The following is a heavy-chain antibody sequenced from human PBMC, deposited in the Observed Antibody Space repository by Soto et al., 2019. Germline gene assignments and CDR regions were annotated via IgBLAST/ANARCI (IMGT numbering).Heavy chain of an antibody. D-gene: IGHD5-12*01. CDR1: GGSISSYY. CDR2: IYYSGST. Sequence: SETLSLTCTVSGGSISSYYWSWIRQPPGKGLEWIGYIYYSGSTNSNPSLKSRVTISVDTSKNQFSLKLSSVTAADTAVYYCARDYKRGYSGYDKLDYWGQGTMVTVSS. V-gene: IGHV4-59*01. J-gene: IGHJ4*02. CDR3: ARDYKRGYSGYDKLDY.